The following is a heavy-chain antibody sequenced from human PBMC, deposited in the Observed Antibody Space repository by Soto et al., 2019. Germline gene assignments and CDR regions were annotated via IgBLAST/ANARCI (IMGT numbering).Heavy chain of an antibody. CDR3: VRDRYSSSGWFDP. D-gene: IGHD3-10*01. CDR1: GDSVSSYSAA. V-gene: IGHV6-1*01. J-gene: IGHJ5*02. Sequence: LSLTCAISGDSVSSYSAAWNWIRQSPSGGLEWLGRTYYRSRFFSDYAESVKSRIIINPDTSKNQFSLQLKSVTPEDTAVYYCVRDRYSSSGWFDPWGQGTPVTVLL. CDR2: TYYRSRFFS.